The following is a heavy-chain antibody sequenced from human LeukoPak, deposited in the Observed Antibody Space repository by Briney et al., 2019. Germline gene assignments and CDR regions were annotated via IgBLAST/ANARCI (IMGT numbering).Heavy chain of an antibody. CDR2: INSDGSST. Sequence: GGSLRLSCAASGFTFDDYGMSWVRQAPGKGLEWVSGINSDGSSTSYADSVKGRFTISRDNAKNTLYLQMNSLRAEDTAVYYCARTTYYFDYWGQGTLVTVSS. CDR1: GFTFDDYG. J-gene: IGHJ4*02. D-gene: IGHD1-14*01. CDR3: ARTTYYFDY. V-gene: IGHV3-74*01.